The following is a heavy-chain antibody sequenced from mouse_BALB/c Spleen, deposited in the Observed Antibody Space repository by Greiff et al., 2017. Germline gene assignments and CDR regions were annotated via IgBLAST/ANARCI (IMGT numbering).Heavy chain of an antibody. CDR1: GFTFSDYY. V-gene: IGHV5-4*02. CDR2: ISDGGSYT. D-gene: IGHD2-14*01. CDR3: ARYDRKSTYAMDY. J-gene: IGHJ4*01. Sequence: EVKVVESGGGLVKPGGSLKLSCAASGFTFSDYYMYWVRQTPEKRLEWVATISDGGSYTYYPDSVKGRFTISRDNAKNNLYLQMSSLKSEDTAMYYCARYDRKSTYAMDYWGQGTSVTVSS.